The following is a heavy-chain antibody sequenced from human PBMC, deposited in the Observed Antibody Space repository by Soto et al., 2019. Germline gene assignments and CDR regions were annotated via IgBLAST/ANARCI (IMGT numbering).Heavy chain of an antibody. CDR3: ARLGGYYHSLDT. D-gene: IGHD3-22*01. V-gene: IGHV4-30-2*01. CDR2: TYHSGNP. CDR1: GDNIRTGGYT. Sequence: LTSDVSGDNIRTGGYTWAWIRQPPGKALEWIGHTYHSGNPYYNPSLKSRVTISIDGSKNQISLKLSSVTAGDTAFYYCARLGGYYHSLDTWGQGTLVTVSS. J-gene: IGHJ5*02.